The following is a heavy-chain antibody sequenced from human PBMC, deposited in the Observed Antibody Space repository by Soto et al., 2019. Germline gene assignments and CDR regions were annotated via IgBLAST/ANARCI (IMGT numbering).Heavy chain of an antibody. CDR1: GGTFSSYA. J-gene: IGHJ5*02. V-gene: IGHV1-69*06. CDR3: ARDSKVSYIKYVGFLRFDP. CDR2: IIPIFGTA. D-gene: IGHD4-4*01. Sequence: QVQLVQSGAEVKKPGSSVKVSCKASGGTFSSYAISWVRQAPGQGLEWMGGIIPIFGTANYAQKFQGRVTITADKSTRTAYMELSSLRSEDTAVYYCARDSKVSYIKYVGFLRFDPLGQGNLGNFSS.